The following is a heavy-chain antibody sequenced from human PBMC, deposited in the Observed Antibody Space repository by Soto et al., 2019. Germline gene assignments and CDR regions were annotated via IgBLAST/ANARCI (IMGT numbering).Heavy chain of an antibody. V-gene: IGHV1-8*01. CDR3: ARGPFAYCGGDCYSVDY. J-gene: IGHJ4*02. D-gene: IGHD2-21*02. Sequence: ASVKVSCKASGYTFTSYDINWVRQATGQGLEWMGWMNPNSGNTGDAQKFQGRDTMTRNTSISTAYMELSSLRSEDTAVYYCARGPFAYCGGDCYSVDYWGQGTLVTVSS. CDR2: MNPNSGNT. CDR1: GYTFTSYD.